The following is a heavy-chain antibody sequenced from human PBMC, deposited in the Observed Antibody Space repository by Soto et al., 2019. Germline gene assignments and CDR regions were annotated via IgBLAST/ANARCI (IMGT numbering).Heavy chain of an antibody. Sequence: QVQLQESGPGLVEPSQTLSLICTVSGGSISSGDYYWSWIRQLPGKGLEWIGYIYYSGTTFHNPSLKSRVSISVDTSKNLFSLKLSSMTAAHTAVYYCARTSGDYGLSKYFQHWGQGTLVTVSS. D-gene: IGHD4-17*01. CDR3: ARTSGDYGLSKYFQH. CDR1: GGSISSGDYY. V-gene: IGHV4-31*03. J-gene: IGHJ1*01. CDR2: IYYSGTT.